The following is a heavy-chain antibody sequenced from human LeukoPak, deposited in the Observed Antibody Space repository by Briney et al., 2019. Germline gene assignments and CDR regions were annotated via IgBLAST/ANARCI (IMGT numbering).Heavy chain of an antibody. J-gene: IGHJ6*02. CDR2: INHSGST. V-gene: IGHV4-34*01. CDR1: GGSISSYY. D-gene: IGHD3-10*01. Sequence: SETLSLTCTVSGGSISSYYWSWIRQPPGKGLEWIGEINHSGSTNYNPSLKSRVTISVDTSKNQFSLKLSSVTAADTAVYYCARGVPWPRYYYGMDVWGQGTTVTVSS. CDR3: ARGVPWPRYYYGMDV.